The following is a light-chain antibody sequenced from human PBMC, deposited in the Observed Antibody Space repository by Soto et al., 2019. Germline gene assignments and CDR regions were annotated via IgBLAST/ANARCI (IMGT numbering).Light chain of an antibody. CDR2: DAS. V-gene: IGKV3-15*01. J-gene: IGKJ1*01. Sequence: EIVMTQSPATLSVSPGERATLSCRASQSVSSNLAWYQQKPGQAPRLLIYDASTRATGIPARFSGSGSGAEFTLTISSLQSEDFAVYYCQQYNNWLTWTFGQGTKEEIK. CDR1: QSVSSN. CDR3: QQYNNWLTWT.